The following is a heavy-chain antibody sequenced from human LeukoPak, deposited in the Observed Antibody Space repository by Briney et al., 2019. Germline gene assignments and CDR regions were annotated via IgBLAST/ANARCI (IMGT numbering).Heavy chain of an antibody. CDR2: TRDKANSHTT. D-gene: IGHD6-19*01. J-gene: IGHJ4*02. Sequence: GGSLRLSCAASGFTFSDHYMDWVRQAPGKGLEWVGRTRDKANSHTTEYAASVKGRFTISRDDSRNSLYLQMNSLKTEDTAVYYCARVVRSSGWKYFDYWGQGTLVTVSS. CDR3: ARVVRSSGWKYFDY. V-gene: IGHV3-72*01. CDR1: GFTFSDHY.